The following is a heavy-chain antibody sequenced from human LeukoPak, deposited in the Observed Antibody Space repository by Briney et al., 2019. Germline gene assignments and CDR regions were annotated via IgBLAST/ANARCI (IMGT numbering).Heavy chain of an antibody. V-gene: IGHV3-23*01. Sequence: GGSLRLSCAASGFTFSTYAMSWVRQAPGKGLEWVSGISGSGGSTLYADSVKGRFTISRGNAKNSLYLQMSSLRAEDTAVYYCASEYYYDSSGYYYVSSYFDYWGQGTLVTVSS. D-gene: IGHD3-22*01. J-gene: IGHJ4*02. CDR1: GFTFSTYA. CDR3: ASEYYYDSSGYYYVSSYFDY. CDR2: ISGSGGST.